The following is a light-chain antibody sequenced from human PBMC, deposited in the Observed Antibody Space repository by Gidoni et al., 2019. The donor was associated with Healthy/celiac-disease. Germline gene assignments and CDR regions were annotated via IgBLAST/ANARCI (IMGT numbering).Light chain of an antibody. CDR1: QDISNC. CDR3: QQYDNPCT. Sequence: DIQMTQSPSSLSASVGDRVNITCQASQDISNCLNWYQQKPGKDPKLLIYEATNLETGVPSRCSGSGSGADFTFTISSLQPEDIATYYWQQYDNPCTFGQGTRLEIK. CDR2: EAT. J-gene: IGKJ5*01. V-gene: IGKV1-33*01.